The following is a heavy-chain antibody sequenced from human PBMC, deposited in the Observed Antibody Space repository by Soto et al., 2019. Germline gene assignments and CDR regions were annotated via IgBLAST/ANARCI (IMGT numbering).Heavy chain of an antibody. CDR3: ARHGARYGEIYFKN. CDR2: IYYSVNT. Sequence: SETLSLTCPVSGGSIGNNNYYWDWLRQPPGKGLEWIGGIYYSVNTYYSPSLRSRATLSVDTSRNQFPLSLNSVTAADRAVYFCARHGARYGEIYFKNGGQEVLVP. CDR1: GGSIGNNNYY. D-gene: IGHD3-16*01. J-gene: IGHJ4*02. V-gene: IGHV4-39*01.